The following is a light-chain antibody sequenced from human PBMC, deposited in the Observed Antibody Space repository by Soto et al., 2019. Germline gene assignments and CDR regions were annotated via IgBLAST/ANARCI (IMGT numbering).Light chain of an antibody. CDR1: SSDVGGYNY. J-gene: IGLJ1*01. CDR3: SSYTSSSTLEV. Sequence: QSVLTQPASVSGSPRQSITISCTGTSSDVGGYNYVSWYQQHPGKAPKLMIYDVSNRPSGVSNRFSGSKSGNTASLTISGLQAEDEADYYCSSYTSSSTLEVFGTGTKLIVL. CDR2: DVS. V-gene: IGLV2-14*01.